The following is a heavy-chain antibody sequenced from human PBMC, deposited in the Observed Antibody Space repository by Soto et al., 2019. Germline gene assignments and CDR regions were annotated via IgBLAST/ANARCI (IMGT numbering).Heavy chain of an antibody. CDR2: INPKSDDT. Sequence: QVQLVQSGSEVKKPGASVKVSCKASGYPFSDNQIHWLRRAPGQGLESMGRINPKSDDTNYAQKFQGRVTMTMDTSIDTAYLELTGLTSDDTATYYCARKHSLDYIRWGLDPWGQGTLVTVSS. V-gene: IGHV1-2*02. J-gene: IGHJ5*02. CDR3: ARKHSLDYIRWGLDP. CDR1: GYPFSDNQ. D-gene: IGHD4-4*01.